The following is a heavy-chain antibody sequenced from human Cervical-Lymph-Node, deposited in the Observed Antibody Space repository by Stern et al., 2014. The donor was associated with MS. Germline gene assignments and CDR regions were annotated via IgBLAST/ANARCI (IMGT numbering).Heavy chain of an antibody. D-gene: IGHD4-17*01. V-gene: IGHV3-33*01. J-gene: IGHJ6*02. CDR1: GFTFSSYG. CDR3: ARDYGDYVGGFYYYYGMDV. CDR2: IGNEGSNK. Sequence: VQLVESGGGGVQPGRSLRLSCAASGFTFSSYGMHWAGQAPGKGLEGGAVIGNEGSNKYYADSVKGRFTISRDNSKNTLYLQMNSLRAEDTAVYYCARDYGDYVGGFYYYYGMDVWGQGTTVTVSS.